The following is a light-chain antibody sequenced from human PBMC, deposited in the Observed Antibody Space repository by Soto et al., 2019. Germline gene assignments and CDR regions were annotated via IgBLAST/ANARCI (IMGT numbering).Light chain of an antibody. CDR3: QQSDSNPRT. V-gene: IGKV1-39*01. Sequence: DIQMTQSPSSLSASVGDRVTIICRASQTITNSLNWYQHKPGKAPKLLIYAASSLQSGVPSRFSGSGSGTDFTLTISSLQPEDFATYYCQQSDSNPRTFGQGTKPEIK. CDR2: AAS. CDR1: QTITNS. J-gene: IGKJ2*01.